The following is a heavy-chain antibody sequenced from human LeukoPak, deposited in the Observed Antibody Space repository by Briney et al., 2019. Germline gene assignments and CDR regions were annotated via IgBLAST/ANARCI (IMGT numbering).Heavy chain of an antibody. Sequence: SETLSLTCAVYGGSFSGYYWSWIRQPPGKGLEWIGEINHSGSTNYNPSLKSRVTISVDTSKNQFSLKLSSVTAADTAVYYCARGVRKGGSSYYYDSSGSKPHNWLDPWGQRTLVTVSS. D-gene: IGHD3-22*01. J-gene: IGHJ5*02. V-gene: IGHV4-34*01. CDR3: ARGVRKGGSSYYYDSSGSKPHNWLDP. CDR2: INHSGST. CDR1: GGSFSGYY.